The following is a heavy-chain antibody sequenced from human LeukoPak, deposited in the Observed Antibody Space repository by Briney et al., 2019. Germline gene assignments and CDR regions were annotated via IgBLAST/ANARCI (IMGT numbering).Heavy chain of an antibody. CDR1: GGSISSYY. Sequence: SETLSLTCTVSGGSISSYYWSWIRQSPGKGLEWIGYIYYSGSTNYNPSLKSRVTISVDTSKNQFSLKLSSVTAADTAVYHCARRGAYYGNFDYWGQGTLVTVSS. CDR3: ARRGAYYGNFDY. D-gene: IGHD1-26*01. V-gene: IGHV4-59*08. J-gene: IGHJ4*02. CDR2: IYYSGST.